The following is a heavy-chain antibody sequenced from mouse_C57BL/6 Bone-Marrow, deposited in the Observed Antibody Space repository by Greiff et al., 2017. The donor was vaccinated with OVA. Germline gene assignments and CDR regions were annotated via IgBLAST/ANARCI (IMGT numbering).Heavy chain of an antibody. V-gene: IGHV3-6*01. CDR1: GYSITSGYY. CDR2: ISYDGSN. J-gene: IGHJ1*03. D-gene: IGHD2-3*01. CDR3: AKGWLPRYFDV. Sequence: EVKLQESGPGLVKPSQSLSLTCSVTGYSITSGYYWNWIRQFPGNKLEWMGYISYDGSNNYNPSLKNRISITRDTSKNQFFLKLNSVTTEDTATYYCAKGWLPRYFDVWGTGTTVTVSS.